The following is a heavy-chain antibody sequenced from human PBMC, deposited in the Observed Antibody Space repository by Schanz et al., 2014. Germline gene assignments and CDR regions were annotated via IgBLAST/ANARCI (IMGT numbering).Heavy chain of an antibody. J-gene: IGHJ6*02. V-gene: IGHV3-30*19. D-gene: IGHD6-13*01. CDR3: ARDRQQLVGRIGYYYGMDV. CDR1: GRTFSSEG. CDR2: ISYDGSHK. Sequence: QVQLGEKGGGGGKPGGSLRRGRAASGRTFSSEGMHWVRKGEGKGLEWVAVISYDGSHKDYADSVKGRFTISRDNSKNTLYLQMNSLRAEDTAVYYCARDRQQLVGRIGYYYGMDVWGQGTTVTVSS.